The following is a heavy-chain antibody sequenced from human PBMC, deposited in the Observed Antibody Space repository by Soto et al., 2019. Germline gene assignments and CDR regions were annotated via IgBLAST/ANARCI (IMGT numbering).Heavy chain of an antibody. CDR1: GGSISTGGYY. CDR3: ARSVFP. Sequence: QVQLQESGPGLVKPSQTLSLTCTVSGGSISTGGYYWNWIRQHPGKGLEWIGYFYYSGSTYYNPTLTSRVTISVTTSKKQVSLKLSSVTAADTAGYYCARSVFPCGQGTLVTVSS. J-gene: IGHJ5*02. CDR2: FYYSGST. V-gene: IGHV4-31*03.